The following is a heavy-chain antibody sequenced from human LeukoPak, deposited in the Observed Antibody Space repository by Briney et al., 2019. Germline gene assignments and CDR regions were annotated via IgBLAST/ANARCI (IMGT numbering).Heavy chain of an antibody. V-gene: IGHV3-23*01. CDR2: ISGSGGHT. D-gene: IGHD3-22*01. CDR3: SKCRYHSNDNNYLDFNY. CDR1: GFTFSSYA. J-gene: IGHJ4*02. Sequence: PGGSLRLSSAASGFTFSSYAMGWVRQAAGKEAEGCSAISGSGGHTYFADSVRGRFTISRDNSKNKIDLQMNSLQVADTAGMYYSKCRYHSNDNNYLDFNYWGQGTLVSVSS.